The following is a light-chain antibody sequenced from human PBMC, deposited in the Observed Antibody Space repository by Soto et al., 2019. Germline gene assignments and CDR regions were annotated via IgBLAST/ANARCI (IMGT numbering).Light chain of an antibody. V-gene: IGKV3-15*01. CDR1: ESVSSN. CDR2: YAS. CDR3: QHYSNWPPT. J-gene: IGKJ3*01. Sequence: EMVMTQSPATLSVSPGERVTLSCRASESVSSNLAWYQQKPGQGPSLLIYYASTRVTGVPDRFSGSGSGTEFTLTISNLQAEDFGGYCQHYSNWPPTFGPGTKVEIK.